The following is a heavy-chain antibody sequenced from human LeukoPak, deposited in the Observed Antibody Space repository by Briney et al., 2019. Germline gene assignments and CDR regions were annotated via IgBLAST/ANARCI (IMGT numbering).Heavy chain of an antibody. D-gene: IGHD2-15*01. CDR2: IYSGGST. CDR1: GFTVSSNY. J-gene: IGHJ4*02. CDR3: AKQLGYCSDGSCYFPY. Sequence: PGGSLRLSCAASGFTVSSNYISWVRQAPGKGLEWVSVIYSGGSTYYADSVQGRFTISRDNSKSTLCLQMNSLRAEDTAVYYCAKQLGYCSDGSCYFPYWGQGTLVTVSS. V-gene: IGHV3-53*01.